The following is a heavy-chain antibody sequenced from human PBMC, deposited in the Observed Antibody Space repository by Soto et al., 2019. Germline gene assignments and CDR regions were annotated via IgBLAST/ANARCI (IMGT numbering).Heavy chain of an antibody. Sequence: ASETLSLTCAVSGYSISSGYYWGWIRQPPGKGLEWIGSIYHSGSTYYNPSLKSRVTISVDTSKNQFSLKLSPVTAADTAVYYCARASYSSGWEEDWFDPWGQGTLVTVSS. J-gene: IGHJ5*02. D-gene: IGHD6-19*01. V-gene: IGHV4-38-2*01. CDR1: GYSISSGYY. CDR2: IYHSGST. CDR3: ARASYSSGWEEDWFDP.